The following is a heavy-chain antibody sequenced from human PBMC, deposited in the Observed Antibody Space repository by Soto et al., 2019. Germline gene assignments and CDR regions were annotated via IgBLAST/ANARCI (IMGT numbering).Heavy chain of an antibody. J-gene: IGHJ2*01. CDR2: FDPEDGET. CDR3: AAVGAKAARDWYFER. Sequence: ASVKVSCKVSGYTLTELSMHWVRQAPGKGLEWMGGFDPEDGETIYAQKFQGRVTMTEDTSTDTAYMELSSLRSEDTAVYYCAAVGAKAARDWYFERWGRGTLVTVSS. V-gene: IGHV1-24*01. D-gene: IGHD1-26*01. CDR1: GYTLTELS.